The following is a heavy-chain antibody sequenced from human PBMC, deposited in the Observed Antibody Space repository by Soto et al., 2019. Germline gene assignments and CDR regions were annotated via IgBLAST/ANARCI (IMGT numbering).Heavy chain of an antibody. CDR1: GYTFTSYY. CDR3: ARVRLPGGFDY. V-gene: IGHV1-46*01. D-gene: IGHD2-2*01. J-gene: IGHJ4*02. Sequence: QVQLVQSGAEVKKPGASVKVSCKASGYTFTSYYMHWVRQAPGQGLEWMGIINPSGGSTSYAQKFQGRVTMTRDTSTSTVSMELSSLRSEDTAVYYCARVRLPGGFDYWGQGTLVTVSS. CDR2: INPSGGST.